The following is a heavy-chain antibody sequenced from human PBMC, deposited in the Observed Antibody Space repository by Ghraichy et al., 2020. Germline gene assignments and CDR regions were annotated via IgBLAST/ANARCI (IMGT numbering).Heavy chain of an antibody. CDR2: ITVTGSGGST. J-gene: IGHJ4*02. CDR1: RYSFRDFA. CDR3: AKGGGQSFGYVPH. V-gene: IGHV3-23*01. D-gene: IGHD3-16*01. Sequence: GESLNISCAASRYSFRDFAMSWVRQAPGKGLEWVSIITVTGSGGSTYYADSVKGRFTVSRDNSQNTLTLQMNNLRPEDTAAYYCAKGGGQSFGYVPHWGQGSQVTVSS.